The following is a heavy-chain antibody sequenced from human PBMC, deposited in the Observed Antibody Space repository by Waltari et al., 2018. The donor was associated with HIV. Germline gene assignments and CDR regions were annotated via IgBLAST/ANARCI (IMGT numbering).Heavy chain of an antibody. D-gene: IGHD1-26*01. CDR1: GFTFSSYW. Sequence: EVQLVESGGGLVQPGGSLRLSCAASGFTFSSYWMSWVRQAPGKGLEWVANIKQDGSEKYYVDSVKGRFTISRDNAKNSLYLQMNSLRAEDTAVYYCARDSQSGSYYEDYWGQGTLVTVSS. CDR2: IKQDGSEK. V-gene: IGHV3-7*01. CDR3: ARDSQSGSYYEDY. J-gene: IGHJ4*02.